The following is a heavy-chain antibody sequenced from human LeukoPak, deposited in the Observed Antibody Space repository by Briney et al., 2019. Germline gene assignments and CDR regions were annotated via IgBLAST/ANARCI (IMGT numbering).Heavy chain of an antibody. CDR2: INHSGST. CDR3: ARAGLSDY. J-gene: IGHJ4*02. Sequence: PSETLSLTCAVYGGSFSGYYWSWIRQPPGKGLEWIGEINHSGSTNYNPSLKSRVTISVDTSKNQFSLKLSSVTAADTAVYYCARAGLSDYWGQGTLVTVSS. V-gene: IGHV4-34*01. D-gene: IGHD6-19*01. CDR1: GGSFSGYY.